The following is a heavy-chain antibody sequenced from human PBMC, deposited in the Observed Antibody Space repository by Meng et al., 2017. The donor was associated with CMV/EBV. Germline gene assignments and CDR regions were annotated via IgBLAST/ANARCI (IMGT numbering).Heavy chain of an antibody. CDR1: GFTFDDYA. CDR2: ISWNSGSI. J-gene: IGHJ6*02. V-gene: IGHV3-9*01. Sequence: GGSLRLSCAASGFTFDDYAMHWVRQAPGKGLEWVSGISWNSGSIGYADSVKGRFTISRDNAKNSLYLQMNSLRAEDTAVYYCAKDCFIGYCSSTSYYYYYGMDVWGQGTTVTVSS. D-gene: IGHD2-2*01. CDR3: AKDCFIGYCSSTSYYYYYGMDV.